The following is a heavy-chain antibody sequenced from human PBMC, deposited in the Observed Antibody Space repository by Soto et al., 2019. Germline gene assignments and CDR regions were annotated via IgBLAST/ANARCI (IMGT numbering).Heavy chain of an antibody. CDR3: ARAWVVGATMGFDY. V-gene: IGHV1-2*04. CDR1: GYTFTGYY. D-gene: IGHD1-26*01. Sequence: GASVKVSCKASGYTFTGYYMHWVRQAPGQGPEWMGWINPNSGGTNYAQKFQGWVTMTRDTSISTAYMELSRLRSDDTAVYYCARAWVVGATMGFDYWGQGTLVTVSS. CDR2: INPNSGGT. J-gene: IGHJ4*02.